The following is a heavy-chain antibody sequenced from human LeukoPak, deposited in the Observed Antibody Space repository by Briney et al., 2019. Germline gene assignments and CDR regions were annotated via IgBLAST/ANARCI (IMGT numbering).Heavy chain of an antibody. V-gene: IGHV3-23*01. J-gene: IGHJ4*02. CDR1: GFTVSRNY. CDR3: AKETGYTGSAES. Sequence: PGGSLRLSCAASGFTVSRNYMTWVRQAPGKGLEWVSPISSSGSSKYYADSVKGRFTISRDNSKNTLYLQMNSLRAEDTAVYYCAKETGYTGSAESWGQGTLVTVST. D-gene: IGHD5-12*01. CDR2: ISSSGSSK.